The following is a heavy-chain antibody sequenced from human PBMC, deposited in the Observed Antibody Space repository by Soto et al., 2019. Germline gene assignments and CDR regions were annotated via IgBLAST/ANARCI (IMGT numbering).Heavy chain of an antibody. J-gene: IGHJ6*02. CDR1: GGTFSSYA. V-gene: IGHV1-69*06. CDR3: ARDLPCSSTSCTYYYGMDV. CDR2: IIPIFGTA. D-gene: IGHD2-2*01. Sequence: SVKVSCKASGGTFSSYAISWVRQAPGQGLEWMGGIIPIFGTAHYAQKFQGRVTITADKSTSTAYMELSSLRSEDTAVYYCARDLPCSSTSCTYYYGMDVWGQGTKVTLSS.